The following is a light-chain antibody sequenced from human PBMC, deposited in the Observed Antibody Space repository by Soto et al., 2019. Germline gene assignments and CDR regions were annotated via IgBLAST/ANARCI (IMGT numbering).Light chain of an antibody. Sequence: DIQMTQSPSSLSASVGDRVTITFQASQDISNYLNCYQQKPGKAPKLLIYDASNLETGVPSRFSGSGSGTDFTFTISSLQPEDIATYYCQQFDNLPLTFGGGTKVDNK. CDR2: DAS. V-gene: IGKV1-33*01. CDR1: QDISNY. J-gene: IGKJ4*01. CDR3: QQFDNLPLT.